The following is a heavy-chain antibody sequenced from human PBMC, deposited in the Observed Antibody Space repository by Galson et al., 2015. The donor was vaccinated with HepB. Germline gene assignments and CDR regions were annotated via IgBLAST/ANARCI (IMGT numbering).Heavy chain of an antibody. V-gene: IGHV3-30*02. CDR1: GFTFSSYG. D-gene: IGHD6-13*01. J-gene: IGHJ4*02. CDR2: IRYDGSNK. CDR3: AKDRRIAAAGTAFDY. Sequence: SLRLSCAASGFTFSSYGMHWVRQAPGKGLEWVAFIRYDGSNKYYADSVKGRFTISRDNSKNTLYLQMNSLRAEDTAVYYCAKDRRIAAAGTAFDYWGQGTLVTVSS.